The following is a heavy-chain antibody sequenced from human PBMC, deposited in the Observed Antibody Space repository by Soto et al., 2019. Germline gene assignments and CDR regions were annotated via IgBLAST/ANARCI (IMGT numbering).Heavy chain of an antibody. V-gene: IGHV1-46*01. CDR2: INPSGGST. J-gene: IGHJ3*02. CDR3: ASHRRLGYDILTGPHEDI. Sequence: GASVKVSCKTSGYTFTNYYMHWVRQAPGQGLEWMGIINPSGGSTSYPQKFQGRVTMTRDTSTSTVYMELSSLRSEDTAVYYCASHRRLGYDILTGPHEDIWGQGTMVTVSS. CDR1: GYTFTNYY. D-gene: IGHD3-9*01.